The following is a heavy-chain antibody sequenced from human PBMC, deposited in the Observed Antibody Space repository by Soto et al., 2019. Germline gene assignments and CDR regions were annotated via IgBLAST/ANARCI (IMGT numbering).Heavy chain of an antibody. Sequence: ASETLSLTCTVSGGSISSYYWSWIRQPPGKGLEWIGYIYYSGSTNYNPSLKSRVTISVDTSKNQFSLKLSSVTAADTAVYYCAREGGIAARIFDYWGQGTLVTVS. V-gene: IGHV4-59*01. D-gene: IGHD6-6*01. CDR3: AREGGIAARIFDY. CDR1: GGSISSYY. CDR2: IYYSGST. J-gene: IGHJ4*02.